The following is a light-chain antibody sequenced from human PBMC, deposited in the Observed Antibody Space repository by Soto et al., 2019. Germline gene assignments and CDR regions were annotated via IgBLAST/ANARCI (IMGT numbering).Light chain of an antibody. V-gene: IGKV4-1*01. CDR2: WAS. CDR1: QSVFYSSTNKNH. J-gene: IGKJ5*01. CDR3: QHYHSNPIT. Sequence: DIVMTQSPDSLAVSLGERATINCKSSQSVFYSSTNKNHLAWYQQKPGQPPKLLIYWASTREFGAPDRFSGSGSGTDFTLTISSLQAEDVAVYYCQHYHSNPITFGQGTRLEIK.